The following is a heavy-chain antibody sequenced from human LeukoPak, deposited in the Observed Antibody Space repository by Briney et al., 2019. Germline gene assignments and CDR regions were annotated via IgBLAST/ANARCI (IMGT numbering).Heavy chain of an antibody. Sequence: ASVKVSCKASGYTFTGYYMHWVRQAPGQGLEWMGWINPNSGGTNYAQKFQGRVTMTRDTSISTAYMELSRLRSDDTAVYYCARDHSSSWLHLDYWGQGTLVTVSS. CDR3: ARDHSSSWLHLDY. J-gene: IGHJ4*02. V-gene: IGHV1-2*02. D-gene: IGHD6-13*01. CDR2: INPNSGGT. CDR1: GYTFTGYY.